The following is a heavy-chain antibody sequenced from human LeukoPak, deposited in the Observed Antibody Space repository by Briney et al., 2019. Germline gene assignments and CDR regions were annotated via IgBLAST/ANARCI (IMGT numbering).Heavy chain of an antibody. V-gene: IGHV3-7*01. CDR2: IKQDGSEK. J-gene: IGHJ5*02. CDR1: GFSVSDYL. CDR3: VRDGGTDWYDP. Sequence: PGGSLRLSCAASGFSVSDYLMTWVRQAPGKGLEWVANIKQDGSEKTYVDSVKGRFTISRANAKNSLYLQMNSLRVEDTAMYYCVRDGGTDWYDPWGQGTLVTVFS. D-gene: IGHD3-16*01.